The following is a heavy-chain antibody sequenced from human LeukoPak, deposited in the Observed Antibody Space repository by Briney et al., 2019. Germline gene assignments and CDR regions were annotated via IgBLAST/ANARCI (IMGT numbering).Heavy chain of an antibody. CDR3: VRYSGDNNAFDY. CDR1: GYTFTAYY. CDR2: INPIGGGT. D-gene: IGHD3-10*01. V-gene: IGHV1-2*02. Sequence: GASVKVSCKASGYTFTAYYMHWVRQAPGQGLEWMGWINPIGGGTNYAQKFQGRVTMTRDTSISTAYMELSRLRSDDTAVYYCVRYSGDNNAFDYWGQGALVTVSS. J-gene: IGHJ4*02.